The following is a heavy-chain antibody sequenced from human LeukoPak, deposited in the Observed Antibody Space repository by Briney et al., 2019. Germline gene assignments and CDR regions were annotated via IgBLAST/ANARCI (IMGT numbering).Heavy chain of an antibody. CDR1: GFTFSSYA. J-gene: IGHJ4*02. Sequence: SGGSLRLSCAASGFTFSSYAMLWVRQAPGKGLEWVAVISYDGSNKYYADSVKGRFTISRDNAKNTLYLQMNSLRAEDTAVYYCARDFSYGKNFDYWGQGTLVTVSS. V-gene: IGHV3-30-3*01. CDR3: ARDFSYGKNFDY. CDR2: ISYDGSNK. D-gene: IGHD5-18*01.